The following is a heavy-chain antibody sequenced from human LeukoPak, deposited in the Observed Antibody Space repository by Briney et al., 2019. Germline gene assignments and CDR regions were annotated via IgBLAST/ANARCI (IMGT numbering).Heavy chain of an antibody. V-gene: IGHV5-51*01. CDR3: ARRFLLRGYSYGPDYFDY. Sequence: GESLKTSCKGSGYSFTSYWIGWVRQMPGKGLEWMGIIYPGDSDTRYSPSFQGQVTISADKSISTAYLQWSSLKASDTAMYYCARRFLLRGYSYGPDYFDYWGQGTLVTVSS. D-gene: IGHD5-18*01. CDR2: IYPGDSDT. CDR1: GYSFTSYW. J-gene: IGHJ4*02.